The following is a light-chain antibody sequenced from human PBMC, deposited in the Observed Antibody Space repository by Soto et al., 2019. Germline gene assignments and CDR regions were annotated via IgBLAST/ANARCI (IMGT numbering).Light chain of an antibody. CDR2: DAS. Sequence: IQMTQSPSSLSASVGDTVPITCKASQDISNYLNWYQQKPGKAPKLLIYDASNLETGVPSRFSGSGSGTDFTFTISSLQPEDIATYYCQQYDNLALTFGGGTKVDIK. J-gene: IGKJ4*01. CDR3: QQYDNLALT. V-gene: IGKV1-33*01. CDR1: QDISNY.